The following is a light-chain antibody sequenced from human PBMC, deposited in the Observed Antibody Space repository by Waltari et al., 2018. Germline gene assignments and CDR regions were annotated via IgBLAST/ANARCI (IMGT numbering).Light chain of an antibody. CDR1: QSVSSN. Sequence: EIVMTQSQGTLSVSPGERATLSCRASQSVSSNVAWYQQKPGQAPTLLFYGAATRATGVPARFSGSGSGTEFTLTVSSLQSEDFAVYYCQQYNNWPRTFGQGTKVEIK. J-gene: IGKJ1*01. CDR3: QQYNNWPRT. V-gene: IGKV3-15*01. CDR2: GAA.